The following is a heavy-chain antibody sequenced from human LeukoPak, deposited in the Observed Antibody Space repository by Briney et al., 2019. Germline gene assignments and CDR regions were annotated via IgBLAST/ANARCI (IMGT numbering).Heavy chain of an antibody. V-gene: IGHV3-48*03. CDR1: GFTFSSYE. CDR2: ISSSGDTK. D-gene: IGHD4-11*01. Sequence: GGSLRLSCAASGFTFSSYEMNWVRQAPGKGLELDSYISSSGDTKYYADSVKGRFTISRDNAKNSLYLQMNSLRAEDTSVYYCARVLHYIYYFDYWGQGTLVTVSS. CDR3: ARVLHYIYYFDY. J-gene: IGHJ4*02.